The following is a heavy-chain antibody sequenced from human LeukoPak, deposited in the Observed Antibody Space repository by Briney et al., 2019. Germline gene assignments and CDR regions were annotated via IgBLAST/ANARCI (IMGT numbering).Heavy chain of an antibody. D-gene: IGHD1-26*01. J-gene: IGHJ4*02. CDR2: ISGSGGST. CDR3: ARGSGSYYWYFDY. CDR1: GFTFSSYG. Sequence: GGTLRLSCAASGFTFSSYGMSWVRQAPGKGLEWVSAISGSGGSTYYADSVKGRFTISRDNAKNSLYLQMNSLRAEDTAVYYCARGSGSYYWYFDYWGQGTLVTVSS. V-gene: IGHV3-23*01.